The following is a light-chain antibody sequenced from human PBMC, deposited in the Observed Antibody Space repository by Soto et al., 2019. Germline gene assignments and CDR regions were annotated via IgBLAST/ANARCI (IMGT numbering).Light chain of an antibody. CDR3: QQYGSSPWT. CDR1: QSVSSSF. Sequence: DIVLTQSPGTLSLSPVERATLSCRTSQSVSSSFLAWYQHKPGQAPRLLIFGASNRAAGIPDRFSGSRSGTDFTLTISRLEPEDFAVYYCQQYGSSPWTFGQGTKVDIK. CDR2: GAS. V-gene: IGKV3-20*01. J-gene: IGKJ1*01.